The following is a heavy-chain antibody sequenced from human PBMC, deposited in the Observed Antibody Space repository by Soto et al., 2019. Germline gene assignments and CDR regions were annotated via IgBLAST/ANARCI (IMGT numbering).Heavy chain of an antibody. CDR2: IYYSGTT. D-gene: IGHD6-19*01. CDR3: ARHFKGSHSSGGSDLDY. V-gene: IGHV4-39*01. J-gene: IGHJ4*02. Sequence: KTSETLSPTCTVSGGSISSSSYYWGWIRQPPGKGLEGIGSIYYSGTTYYNPSLKSRVTISVDTSKNQFSLKLSSVTVADTAVYYCARHFKGSHSSGGSDLDYWGQGTLVTVSS. CDR1: GGSISSSSYY.